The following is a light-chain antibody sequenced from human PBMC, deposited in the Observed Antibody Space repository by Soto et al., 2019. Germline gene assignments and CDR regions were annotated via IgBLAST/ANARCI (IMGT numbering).Light chain of an antibody. CDR1: QSISSY. CDR2: AAS. V-gene: IGKV1-39*01. CDR3: QHSYSTPPT. Sequence: DIQMTQSPSSLSASVGDRVTITCRASQSISSYLNWYQQKPGKAPKLLIYAASSLQSGVPSRFSGSGSGTDFTLTISSLQPEDFATYYCQHSYSTPPTFGQGTKVENK. J-gene: IGKJ1*01.